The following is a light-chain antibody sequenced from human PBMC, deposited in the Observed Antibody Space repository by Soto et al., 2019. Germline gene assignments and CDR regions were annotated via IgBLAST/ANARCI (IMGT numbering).Light chain of an antibody. CDR1: QSISSK. CDR3: QQYNNWLRWT. J-gene: IGKJ1*01. Sequence: EIVMTQSPATLSVSPGERATLSCRASQSISSKLAWYQQKPGQGPRLLIYDASTRATGIPARFSGSGSGTDFTLTISSLQSEDFAVYYCQQYNNWLRWTFGQGTKVXIK. V-gene: IGKV3-15*01. CDR2: DAS.